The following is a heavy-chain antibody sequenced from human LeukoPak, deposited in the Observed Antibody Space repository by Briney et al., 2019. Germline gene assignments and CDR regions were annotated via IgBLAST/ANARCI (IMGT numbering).Heavy chain of an antibody. CDR1: GGSFSGYY. D-gene: IGHD1-7*01. Sequence: SETLSLTCAVYGGSFSGYYWSWIRQPPGKGLEWIGEINHSGSTNYNPSLKSRVTISVDTSKNQFSLKLSSVTAADTAVYYCARRLNLWNYVGHYFDYRGQGTLVTVSS. V-gene: IGHV4-34*01. J-gene: IGHJ4*02. CDR3: ARRLNLWNYVGHYFDY. CDR2: INHSGST.